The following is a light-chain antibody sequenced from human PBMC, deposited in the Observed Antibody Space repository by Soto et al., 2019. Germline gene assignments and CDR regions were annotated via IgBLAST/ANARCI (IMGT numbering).Light chain of an antibody. Sequence: QLVLTQSPSASASLGASVNLTCTLSSGHNSYAIAWHQQQPEKGPRYLMRLNSDGSHSKGDGIPDRFSGSSSGAERYLTISRLQSEDEADYYSQTWGSGIHVVFGGGTKVTVL. V-gene: IGLV4-69*01. CDR1: SGHNSYA. CDR2: LNSDGSH. CDR3: QTWGSGIHVV. J-gene: IGLJ2*01.